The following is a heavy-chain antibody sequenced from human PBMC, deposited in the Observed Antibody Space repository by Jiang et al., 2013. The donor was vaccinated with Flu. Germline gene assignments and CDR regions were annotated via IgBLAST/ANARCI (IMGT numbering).Heavy chain of an antibody. D-gene: IGHD3-9*01. J-gene: IGHJ1*01. CDR2: IDPSDSYT. Sequence: RQVPGKGLEWMGRIDPSDSYTNYRPSFQGHVTISADTSLNTAYLQWDSLRASDTAMYYCARLGRRGLRYLDWLSHWGQGTPVTVSS. CDR3: ARLGRRGLRYLDWLSH. V-gene: IGHV5-10-1*01.